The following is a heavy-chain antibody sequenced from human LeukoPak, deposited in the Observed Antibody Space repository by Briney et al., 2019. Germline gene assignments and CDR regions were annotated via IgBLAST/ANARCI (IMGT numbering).Heavy chain of an antibody. Sequence: GRSLRLSCAASGFTFSSYGMHWVRQAPGKGLEWVAFISYDGSNKYYADSLKGRFTISRDNSKNSLYLQMNSLRAEDTAVYYCARDYYYGSGSYIDIWGQGTMVTVSS. CDR1: GFTFSSYG. V-gene: IGHV3-30*03. CDR3: ARDYYYGSGSYIDI. J-gene: IGHJ3*02. CDR2: ISYDGSNK. D-gene: IGHD3-10*01.